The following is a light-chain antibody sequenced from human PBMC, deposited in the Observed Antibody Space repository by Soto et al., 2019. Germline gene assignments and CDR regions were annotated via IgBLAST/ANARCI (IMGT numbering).Light chain of an antibody. CDR2: DAS. CDR1: QRVSTF. V-gene: IGKV3-11*01. CDR3: QQRSNWPTIT. Sequence: EIVLTQSPGTLSLSPGDRATLSCRASQRVSTFLAWYQQRPGQAPRLLISDASNRATGIPARFSGSGSGTDFTLTISSLEPEDFAVYYCQQRSNWPTITFGQGTRLEIK. J-gene: IGKJ5*01.